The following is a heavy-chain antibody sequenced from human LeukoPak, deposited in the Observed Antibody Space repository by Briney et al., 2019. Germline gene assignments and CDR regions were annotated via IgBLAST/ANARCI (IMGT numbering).Heavy chain of an antibody. V-gene: IGHV1-69*04. CDR2: IIPILGIA. J-gene: IGHJ6*02. CDR1: GGTFSSYA. D-gene: IGHD6-6*01. CDR3: ARAMSSSYEAYYYYGMDV. Sequence: GASVKVSCKASGGTFSSYAISWVRQAPGQGLEWMGRIIPILGIANYAQKFQGRVTITADKSTSTAYMELSSLRSEDTAVYYCARAMSSSYEAYYYYGMDVWGQGTTVTVSS.